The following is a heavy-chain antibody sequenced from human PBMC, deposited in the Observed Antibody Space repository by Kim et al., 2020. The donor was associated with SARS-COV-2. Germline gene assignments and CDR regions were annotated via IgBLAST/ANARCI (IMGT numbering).Heavy chain of an antibody. CDR1: GFTFNMFG. CDR2: ITGSGGST. J-gene: IGHJ4*02. Sequence: GGSLRLSCVASGFTFNMFGLTWVRQSPGKGLEWVSTITGSGGSTFYPDSVKGRFTISRDNGRNTVFLQMNSLRAEDTATXXXAKASLTGPQRKTTVTSFDHXXQGXXVTVSS. D-gene: IGHD4-17*01. CDR3: AKASLTGPQRKTTVTSFDH. V-gene: IGHV3-23*01.